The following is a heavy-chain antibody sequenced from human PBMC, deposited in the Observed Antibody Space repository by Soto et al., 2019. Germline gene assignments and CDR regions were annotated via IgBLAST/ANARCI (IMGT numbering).Heavy chain of an antibody. Sequence: QVQLVESGGGVVQPGRSLRLSCAASGFTFSSYAMHWVRQAPGKGLEWVAVISYDGSNKYYADSVKGRFTISRDNSKNTLYMKMNSLRAEDTAVYYCARGKYCSSTSCYGLIGYYYGMDVWGQGTTVTVSS. J-gene: IGHJ6*02. CDR2: ISYDGSNK. D-gene: IGHD2-2*01. V-gene: IGHV3-30-3*01. CDR1: GFTFSSYA. CDR3: ARGKYCSSTSCYGLIGYYYGMDV.